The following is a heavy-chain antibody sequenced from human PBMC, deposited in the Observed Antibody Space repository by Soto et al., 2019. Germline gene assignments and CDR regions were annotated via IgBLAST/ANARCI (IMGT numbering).Heavy chain of an antibody. CDR1: GSSTSSYY. Sequence: SATRSRTWTVSGSSTSSYYWSWRRQPPGKGLEWMGYIYYSGSTNYNPSLKRRVTISVDTSKNQFSLKLSSVTAADTAVYYCASSRNCSWYWDWFDPWGQGTLVTVSS. CDR2: IYYSGST. CDR3: ASSRNCSWYWDWFDP. D-gene: IGHD6-13*01. V-gene: IGHV4-59*01. J-gene: IGHJ5*02.